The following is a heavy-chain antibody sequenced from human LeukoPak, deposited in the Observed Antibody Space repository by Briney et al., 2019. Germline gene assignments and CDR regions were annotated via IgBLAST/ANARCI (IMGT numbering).Heavy chain of an antibody. D-gene: IGHD6-19*01. J-gene: IGHJ4*02. Sequence: PGGSLRLSCAPSVFTFNRHWMSWVRQAPGQALVWVAFIRYDGSNKYYADSVKGRFTISRDNSKNSLYLQMNSLRAEDTALYYCAKEASGWYLDYWGQGTQVTVSS. CDR3: AKEASGWYLDY. CDR2: IRYDGSNK. V-gene: IGHV3-30*02. CDR1: VFTFNRHW.